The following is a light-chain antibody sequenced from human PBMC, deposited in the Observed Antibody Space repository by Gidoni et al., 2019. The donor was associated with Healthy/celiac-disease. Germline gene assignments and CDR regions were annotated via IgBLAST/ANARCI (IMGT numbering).Light chain of an antibody. V-gene: IGKV1-39*01. CDR3: QQSYSTPRT. CDR1: QSISSY. J-gene: IGKJ1*01. Sequence: DIQMTQSPSSLSASVGDRVTITCRASQSISSYLTWYQQKPGKAPKLLIYAASSLQSGVPSRFSGSGSVADFPLTIRSLQPEDFATYYCQQSYSTPRTFGQGTKVEIK. CDR2: AAS.